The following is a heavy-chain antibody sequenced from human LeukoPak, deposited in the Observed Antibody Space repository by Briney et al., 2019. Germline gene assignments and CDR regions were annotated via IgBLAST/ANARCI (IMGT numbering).Heavy chain of an antibody. J-gene: IGHJ6*02. V-gene: IGHV3-7*01. Sequence: GGSLRLSCAASGFTFSDSWMSWVRQAPGKGLEWVANMNQDGSEKDYVDSVKGRFTISRDNARNSLHLQMGSLRAEDTAVYYCATYTHWVAGDVWGQGTTVTVSS. D-gene: IGHD3-16*01. CDR2: MNQDGSEK. CDR1: GFTFSDSW. CDR3: ATYTHWVAGDV.